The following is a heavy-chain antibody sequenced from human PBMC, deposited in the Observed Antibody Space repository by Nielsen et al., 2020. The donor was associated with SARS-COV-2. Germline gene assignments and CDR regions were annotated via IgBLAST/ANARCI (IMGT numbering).Heavy chain of an antibody. V-gene: IGHV3-33*01. D-gene: IGHD4-11*01. Sequence: GGSLRLSYAASGFTFSSYGMHWVRQAPGKGLEWVAVIWYDGSNKYYADSVKGRFTISRDNSKNTLYLQMNSLRAEDTAVYYCARGDSNRSNYYYYYMDVWGKGTTVTVSS. CDR3: ARGDSNRSNYYYYYMDV. CDR1: GFTFSSYG. CDR2: IWYDGSNK. J-gene: IGHJ6*03.